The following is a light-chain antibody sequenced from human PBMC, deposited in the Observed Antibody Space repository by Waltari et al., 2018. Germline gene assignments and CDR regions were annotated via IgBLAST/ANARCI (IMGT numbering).Light chain of an antibody. J-gene: IGKJ2*01. CDR3: QHYNNYPVA. CDR1: QSISIW. V-gene: IGKV1-5*03. CDR2: KPF. Sequence: DIQMTQSPSPLPASVAYRVTITCRASQSISIWLAWYQQKPGKAPKLLISKPFSLESGVPSRFSGSGSGTEFTLTISNLQPDDFATYYCQHYNNYPVAFGQGTKLEI.